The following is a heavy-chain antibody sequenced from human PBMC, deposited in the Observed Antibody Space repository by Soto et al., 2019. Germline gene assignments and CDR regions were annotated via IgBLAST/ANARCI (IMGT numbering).Heavy chain of an antibody. Sequence: GQLVESGGGEVQPGRSLRLSCAASGFKFTDFALHWVRQAPGKGLEWVAIIAYDGSEKHYADPVKGRFAISRDNPKNTLYLEMNSLRPEDTAVYFCARRAWHSYYAIDVWGQGTTVTVFS. CDR2: IAYDGSEK. D-gene: IGHD1-26*01. J-gene: IGHJ6*02. CDR3: ARRAWHSYYAIDV. V-gene: IGHV3-30*09. CDR1: GFKFTDFA.